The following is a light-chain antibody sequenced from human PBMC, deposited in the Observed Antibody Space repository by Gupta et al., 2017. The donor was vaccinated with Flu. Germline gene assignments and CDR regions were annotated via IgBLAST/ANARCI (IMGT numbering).Light chain of an antibody. J-gene: IGLJ2*01. CDR1: TLTRQY. V-gene: IGLV3-25*03. Sequence: PGKTARITCSGETLTRQYAYWYQLKPGQAPGMVIYKDTERPSGIPERVSGSSSGTTATLTISGVQAEDEADYYCQSGDTSGSRIFGGGTKLTVL. CDR3: QSGDTSGSRI. CDR2: KDT.